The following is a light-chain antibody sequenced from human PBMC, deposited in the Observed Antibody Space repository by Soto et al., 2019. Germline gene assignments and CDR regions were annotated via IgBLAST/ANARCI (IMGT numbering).Light chain of an antibody. V-gene: IGLV1-47*01. CDR3: AAWDDSLSGWV. Sequence: QSVLTQPPSASGTPGQRGTISCSGSTSNLGSNYVYWYQQLPGTAPKLHIYRNNQRPSGVPDRFSGSKSGTSASLAISGLRSEDEADYYCAAWDDSLSGWVFGGGSKLTVL. J-gene: IGLJ3*02. CDR1: TSNLGSNY. CDR2: RNN.